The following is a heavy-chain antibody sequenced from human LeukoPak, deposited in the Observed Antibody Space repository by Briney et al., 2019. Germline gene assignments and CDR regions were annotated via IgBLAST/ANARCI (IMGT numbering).Heavy chain of an antibody. CDR1: GGSISSYY. V-gene: IGHV4-4*09. CDR2: ISSSGIT. CDR3: ARRGGSGLIDY. Sequence: PSETLSLTCTVPGGSISSYYWSWIRQPPGRGLGWIGYISSSGITYSNPSLKSRVTISPDTSKNQFSLRLSSVTAADTAVYYCARRGGSGLIDYWGQGTLVTVSS. J-gene: IGHJ4*02. D-gene: IGHD3-22*01.